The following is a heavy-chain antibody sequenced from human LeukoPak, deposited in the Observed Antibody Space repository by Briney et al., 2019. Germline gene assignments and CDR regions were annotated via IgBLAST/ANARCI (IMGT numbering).Heavy chain of an antibody. J-gene: IGHJ4*02. V-gene: IGHV3-33*06. Sequence: GGSLRLSCAASGFTFSSYGMHWVRQAPGKGLEWVAVIWYDGSNKYYADSVKGRFTISRDNSKNTLYLQMNSLRAEDTAVYYCAKDNMAYYYGSGSNYYFDYWGQGTLVTVSS. CDR2: IWYDGSNK. CDR1: GFTFSSYG. CDR3: AKDNMAYYYGSGSNYYFDY. D-gene: IGHD3-10*01.